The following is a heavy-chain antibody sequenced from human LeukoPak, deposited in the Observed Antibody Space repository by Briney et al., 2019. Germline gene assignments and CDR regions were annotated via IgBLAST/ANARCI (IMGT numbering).Heavy chain of an antibody. D-gene: IGHD3-10*01. CDR3: ARSITMVRGVRSHKHFDY. Sequence: SETLSPTCAVSGGSISSGGYSWSWIRQPPGKGLEWIGYIYHSGSTYYNPSLKSRVTISVDRSKNQFSLKLSSVTAADTAVYYCARSITMVRGVRSHKHFDYWGQGTLVTVSS. J-gene: IGHJ4*02. V-gene: IGHV4-30-2*01. CDR2: IYHSGST. CDR1: GGSISSGGYS.